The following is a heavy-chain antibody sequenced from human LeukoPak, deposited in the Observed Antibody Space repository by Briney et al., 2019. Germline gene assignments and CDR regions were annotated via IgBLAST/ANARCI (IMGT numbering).Heavy chain of an antibody. D-gene: IGHD3-9*01. CDR3: ARDRWEGYDILTGNYYHYGMDV. Sequence: SGTLSLTCTVSGDSISTYYWTWIRQPPGKGLEWIGHIYYTGSTDYNPSLKSRLTISVDTSKNQFSLKLNSVTAADTAVYFCARDRWEGYDILTGNYYHYGMDVWGQGTTVTVSS. CDR1: GDSISTYY. J-gene: IGHJ6*02. V-gene: IGHV4-59*01. CDR2: IYYTGST.